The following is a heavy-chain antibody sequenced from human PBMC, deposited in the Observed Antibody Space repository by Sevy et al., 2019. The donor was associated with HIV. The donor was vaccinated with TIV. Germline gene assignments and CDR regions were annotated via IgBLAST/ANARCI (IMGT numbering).Heavy chain of an antibody. V-gene: IGHV3-21*01. Sequence: GGSLRLSCAASGFTFSTYSMNWVRQAPGKGLEWVSSISSSSSYINYADSVKGRFTISRDNARNSLYLQMNSLRAEDTAIYYCARERDPFDYWGQRTLVTVSS. CDR1: GFTFSTYS. CDR2: ISSSSSYI. CDR3: ARERDPFDY. J-gene: IGHJ4*02.